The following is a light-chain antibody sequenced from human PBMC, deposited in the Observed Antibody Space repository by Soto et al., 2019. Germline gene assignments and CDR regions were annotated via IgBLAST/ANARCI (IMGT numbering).Light chain of an antibody. CDR1: QSVSSN. CDR3: QQYNNWPQGGI. J-gene: IGKJ3*01. Sequence: EIVMTQSPATLSVSPGERATLSCRASQSVSSNLAWYQQKPGQAPRLLIYGASTRATGIPARFSGSGSGTEFTLTISSLQSEDFAVYYCQQYNNWPQGGIFGTGTKVDIK. V-gene: IGKV3-15*01. CDR2: GAS.